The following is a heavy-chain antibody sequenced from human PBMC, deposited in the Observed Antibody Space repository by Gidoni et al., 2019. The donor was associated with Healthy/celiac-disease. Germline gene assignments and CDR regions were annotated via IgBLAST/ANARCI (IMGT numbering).Heavy chain of an antibody. V-gene: IGHV3-48*03. Sequence: EVQLVESGGGLVQPGGSLRLSCAASGFTFSSYEMNWVRQAPGKGLEWVSYISSSGSTIYYADSVKGRFTISRDNAKNSLYLQMNSLRAEDTAVYYCARANYYDSSGWYWGQGTLVTVSS. CDR2: ISSSGSTI. J-gene: IGHJ4*02. CDR1: GFTFSSYE. CDR3: ARANYYDSSGWY. D-gene: IGHD3-22*01.